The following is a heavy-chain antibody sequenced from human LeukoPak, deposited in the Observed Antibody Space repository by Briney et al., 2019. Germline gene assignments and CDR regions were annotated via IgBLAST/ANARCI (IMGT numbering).Heavy chain of an antibody. CDR3: ARAEYYDYVWGSYRYDAFDY. CDR2: ISGSGGST. D-gene: IGHD3-16*02. CDR1: GFTFSSYA. Sequence: GGSLRLSCAASGFTFSSYAMSWVRQAPGKGLEWVSAISGSGGSTYYADSVKGRFTISRDNSKNTLYLQMSSLRAEDTAVYYCARAEYYDYVWGSYRYDAFDYWGQGTLVTVSS. J-gene: IGHJ4*02. V-gene: IGHV3-23*01.